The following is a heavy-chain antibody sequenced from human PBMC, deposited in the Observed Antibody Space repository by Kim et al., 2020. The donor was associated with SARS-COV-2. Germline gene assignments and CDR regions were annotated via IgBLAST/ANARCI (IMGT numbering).Heavy chain of an antibody. V-gene: IGHV1-3*01. CDR2: INAGNGNT. J-gene: IGHJ3*02. CDR3: ARRGCSGGSCYQAAAFDI. CDR1: GYTFTSYA. D-gene: IGHD2-15*01. Sequence: ASVKVSCKASGYTFTSYAMHWVRQAPGQRLEWMGWINAGNGNTKYSQKFQGRVTITRDTSASTAYMELSSLRSEDTAVYYCARRGCSGGSCYQAAAFDIWGQGTMVTVSS.